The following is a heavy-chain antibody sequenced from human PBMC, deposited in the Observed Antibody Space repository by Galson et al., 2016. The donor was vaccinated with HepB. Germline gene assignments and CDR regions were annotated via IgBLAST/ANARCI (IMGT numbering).Heavy chain of an antibody. Sequence: SLRLSCAASGFTFSSYGIHWVRQAPGKGLEWVAVISYDGSNKKYADSVKGRFTISRDNSKNTLYLQMNSLRAEDTDVYYCAKVGDKYYFDYWGQGTLVTVSA. CDR1: GFTFSSYG. D-gene: IGHD4-17*01. J-gene: IGHJ4*02. V-gene: IGHV3-30*18. CDR3: AKVGDKYYFDY. CDR2: ISYDGSNK.